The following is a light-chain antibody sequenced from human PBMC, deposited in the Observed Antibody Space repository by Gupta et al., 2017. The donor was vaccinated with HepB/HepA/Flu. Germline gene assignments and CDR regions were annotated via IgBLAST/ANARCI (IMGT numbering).Light chain of an antibody. CDR2: GAS. CDR1: QRVSSN. V-gene: IGKV3-15*01. J-gene: IGKJ2*01. CDR3: QQYNNWPPYT. Sequence: ERVMTPSPATQSVCPEESATRTCRASQRVSSNLVWYQQKPGQAPRLLIYGASSSATGIPARFSGSGSGTEFTLTISSLQSEEFAVYYCQQYNNWPPYTLGQGTKLEIK.